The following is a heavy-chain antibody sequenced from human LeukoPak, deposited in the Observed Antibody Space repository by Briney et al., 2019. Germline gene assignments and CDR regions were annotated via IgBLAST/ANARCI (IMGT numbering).Heavy chain of an antibody. J-gene: IGHJ4*02. CDR2: ISSSGSTI. Sequence: GGSLRLSCAASGFTFSDYYMSWIRQAPGKGLEWVSYISSSGSTIYYADSVKGRFTISRDNAKNSLYLQMNSLRAEDTALYHCARIAVAGPLDYWGQGTLVTVSS. CDR1: GFTFSDYY. D-gene: IGHD6-19*01. CDR3: ARIAVAGPLDY. V-gene: IGHV3-11*01.